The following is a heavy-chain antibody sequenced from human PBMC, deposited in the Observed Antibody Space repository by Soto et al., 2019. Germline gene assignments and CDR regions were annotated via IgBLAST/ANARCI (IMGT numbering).Heavy chain of an antibody. CDR2: ISSSGSTI. J-gene: IGHJ6*02. CDR3: ARREYYYGMDV. V-gene: IGHV3-48*04. D-gene: IGHD1-26*01. Sequence: GGSLRLSCAASGFTFSSYSMNWVRQAPGKGLEWVSSISSSGSTIYYADSVKGRFTISRDNAKNSLYLQMNSLRAEDTAVYYCARREYYYGMDVWGQGTTVTVSS. CDR1: GFTFSSYS.